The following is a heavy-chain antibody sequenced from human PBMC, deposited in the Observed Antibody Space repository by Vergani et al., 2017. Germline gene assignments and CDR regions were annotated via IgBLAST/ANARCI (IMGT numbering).Heavy chain of an antibody. J-gene: IGHJ5*01. V-gene: IGHV3-48*01. D-gene: IGHD3-9*01. CDR3: ARARCIETCYMSNWLDS. Sequence: EVQLVESGGGLVKPGGSLRLSCAASGFTFSAYGMNWVRQAPGKGLEWISYISSLSKIIYYADTVKGRFTISRDNARGSLSLQMNSLRVEDTGVYYCARARCIETCYMSNWLDSWGQGTLVTVSS. CDR2: ISSLSKII. CDR1: GFTFSAYG.